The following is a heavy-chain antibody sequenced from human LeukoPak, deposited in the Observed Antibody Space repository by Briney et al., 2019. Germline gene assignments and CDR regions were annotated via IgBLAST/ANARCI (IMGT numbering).Heavy chain of an antibody. Sequence: GGSLRLSCAASGNYWMHWVRQAPGKGLEWVSVIYSGGSTYYADSVKGRFTISRDNSKNTLYLQMNSLRAEDTAVYYCARARSSIAAYDYWGQGTLVTVSS. J-gene: IGHJ4*02. CDR3: ARARSSIAAYDY. V-gene: IGHV3-53*01. CDR2: IYSGGST. CDR1: GNYW. D-gene: IGHD6-6*01.